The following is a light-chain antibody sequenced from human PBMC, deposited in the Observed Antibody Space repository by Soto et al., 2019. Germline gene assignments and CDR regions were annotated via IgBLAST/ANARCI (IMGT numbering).Light chain of an antibody. Sequence: EIVLTQSPATLSLSPGERATLSCRASQRVASYLAWYQQKPGQAPRLLIYDVFIRATDIPARFSGSGSGTDFTLTISSLEPEDFAVYYCQQRTNWPRALTFGGGTKVEIK. CDR3: QQRTNWPRALT. CDR2: DVF. J-gene: IGKJ4*01. CDR1: QRVASY. V-gene: IGKV3-11*01.